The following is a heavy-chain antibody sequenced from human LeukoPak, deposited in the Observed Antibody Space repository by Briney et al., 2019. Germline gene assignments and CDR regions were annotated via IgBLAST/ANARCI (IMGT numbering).Heavy chain of an antibody. Sequence: GGSLRLSCAASGFTFSDYYMSWIRQAPGKGLEWVSAISGSGGSTYYADSVKGRFTISRDNSKNTLYLQMNSLRAEDTAVYYCAKISSPFFWSGYYIDDYWGQGTLVTVSS. CDR1: GFTFSDYY. CDR2: ISGSGGST. J-gene: IGHJ4*02. V-gene: IGHV3-23*01. CDR3: AKISSPFFWSGYYIDDY. D-gene: IGHD3-3*01.